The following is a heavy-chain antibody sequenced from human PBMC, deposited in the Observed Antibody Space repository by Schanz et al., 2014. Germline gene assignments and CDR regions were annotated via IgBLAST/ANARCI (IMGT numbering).Heavy chain of an antibody. Sequence: EVQLVESGGGLVKPGGSLRLSCATSGLTFTSAWMSWVRQAPGKGLEWVGRIKGKTDGGTADYAAPMKGRFTISRDDSKNTLFLQMNSLETEDTAVYYCTTYNGHFAFDFWGQGTMVTVSS. D-gene: IGHD2-8*01. CDR1: GLTFTSAW. V-gene: IGHV3-15*01. J-gene: IGHJ3*01. CDR3: TTYNGHFAFDF. CDR2: IKGKTDGGTA.